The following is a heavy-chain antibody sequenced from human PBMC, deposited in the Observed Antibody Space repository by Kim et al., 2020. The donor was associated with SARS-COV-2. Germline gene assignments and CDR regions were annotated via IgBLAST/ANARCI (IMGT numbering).Heavy chain of an antibody. V-gene: IGHV3-30*01. Sequence: SVKGRITISRDNSENTLYLQMNSLRTEDTAVYYCARAYDFWSGFHSFGLDSWGQGTPVTVSS. D-gene: IGHD3-3*01. CDR3: ARAYDFWSGFHSFGLDS. J-gene: IGHJ4*02.